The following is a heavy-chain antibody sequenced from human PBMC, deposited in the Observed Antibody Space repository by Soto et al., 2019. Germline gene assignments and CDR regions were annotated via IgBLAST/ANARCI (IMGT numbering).Heavy chain of an antibody. J-gene: IGHJ4*02. V-gene: IGHV1-3*05. CDR1: GYTFTSYA. CDR2: INAGNGNT. Sequence: QVQLVQSGAEEKKPGASVKVSCKASGYTFTSYAMHWVRQAPGQRLEWMGWINAGNGNTKYSQKFQGRVTITRDTSASTAYMELSSLRSEDTAVYYCARDRYYDSSGLISFDYWGQGTLVTVSS. D-gene: IGHD3-22*01. CDR3: ARDRYYDSSGLISFDY.